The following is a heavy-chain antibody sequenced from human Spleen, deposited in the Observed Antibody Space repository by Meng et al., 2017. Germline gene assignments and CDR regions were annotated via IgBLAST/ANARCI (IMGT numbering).Heavy chain of an antibody. V-gene: IGHV1-69*05. D-gene: IGHD2-2*01. CDR1: GGTFSSYA. CDR3: ARVRIRCSSTSCFSALDYYYGMDV. J-gene: IGHJ6*02. Sequence: SVKVSCKASGGTFSSYAISWVRQAPGQGLEWMGGIIPIFGTANYAQKFQGRVTITTDDSTSTAYMELSSLRSEDTAVYYCARVRIRCSSTSCFSALDYYYGMDVWGQGTTVTVSS. CDR2: IIPIFGTA.